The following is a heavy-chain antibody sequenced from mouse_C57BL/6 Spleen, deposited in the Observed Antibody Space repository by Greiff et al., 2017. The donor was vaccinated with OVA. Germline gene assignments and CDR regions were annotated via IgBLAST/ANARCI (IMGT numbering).Heavy chain of an antibody. CDR2: ISYDGSN. CDR3: ARGLILGYTDY. Sequence: EVKLMESGPGLVKPSQSLSLTCSVTGYSITSGYYWNWIRQFPGNKLEWMGYISYDGSNNYNPSLKNRISITRDTSKNQFFLKLNSVTTEDTATDYCARGLILGYTDYWGQGTTLTVSA. CDR1: GYSITSGYY. J-gene: IGHJ2*01. D-gene: IGHD3-3*01. V-gene: IGHV3-6*01.